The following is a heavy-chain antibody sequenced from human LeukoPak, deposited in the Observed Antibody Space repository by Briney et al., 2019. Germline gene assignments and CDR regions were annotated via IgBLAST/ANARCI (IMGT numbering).Heavy chain of an antibody. Sequence: SETLSLTCAVYGGSFSGYYWSWIRQPPGKGLEWIGEINHSGSTNYNPSLKSRVTISVDTSKNQFSLKLSSVTAADTAVYYCARYVQVAGPGAWFDPGGQGPLVTVS. CDR2: INHSGST. J-gene: IGHJ5*02. V-gene: IGHV4-34*01. D-gene: IGHD6-19*01. CDR1: GGSFSGYY. CDR3: ARYVQVAGPGAWFDP.